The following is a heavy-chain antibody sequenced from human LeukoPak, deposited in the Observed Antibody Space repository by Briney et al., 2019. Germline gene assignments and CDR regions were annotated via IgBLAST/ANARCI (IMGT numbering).Heavy chain of an antibody. CDR3: ARSDPQYYYDSSGYSYPLAFFQH. CDR1: GFTFSSYS. V-gene: IGHV3-21*01. CDR2: ISCSSSYI. D-gene: IGHD3-22*01. J-gene: IGHJ1*01. Sequence: PGGSLRLSCAASGFTFSSYSMNWVRQAPGKGLEWVPSISCSSSYIYYADSVKGRFTISRDNAKNSLYLQMNSLRGEDTAVYYCARSDPQYYYDSSGYSYPLAFFQHWGQGTLVTVSS.